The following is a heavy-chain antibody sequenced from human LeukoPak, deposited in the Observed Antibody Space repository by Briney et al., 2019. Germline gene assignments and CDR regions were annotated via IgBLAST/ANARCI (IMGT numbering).Heavy chain of an antibody. CDR3: ARGRRYSSSSRDREDV. V-gene: IGHV1-8*01. CDR1: GYTFTSYD. CDR2: TNPNSGNT. Sequence: ASVKVSCKASGYTFTSYDINWVRQATGQGLEWMGWTNPNSGNTGYAQKFQGRVTMTRNTSISTAYMELSSLRSEDTAVYYCARGRRYSSSSRDREDVWGKGTTVTVSS. J-gene: IGHJ6*04. D-gene: IGHD6-13*01.